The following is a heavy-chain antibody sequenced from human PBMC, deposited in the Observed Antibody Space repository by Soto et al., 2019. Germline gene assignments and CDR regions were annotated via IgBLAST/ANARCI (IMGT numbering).Heavy chain of an antibody. CDR3: ARDLVLLWFGESNNWFDP. CDR2: INPNSGGT. Sequence: GASVKVSCKASGYTFTGYYMHWVLQAPGQGLEWMGWINPNSGGTNYAQKFQGWVTMTRDTSISTAYMELSRLRSDDTAVYYCARDLVLLWFGESNNWFDPWGQGTLVTVS. J-gene: IGHJ5*02. CDR1: GYTFTGYY. V-gene: IGHV1-2*04. D-gene: IGHD3-10*01.